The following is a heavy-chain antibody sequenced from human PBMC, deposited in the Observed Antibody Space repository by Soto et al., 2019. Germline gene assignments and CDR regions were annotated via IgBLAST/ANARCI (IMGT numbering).Heavy chain of an antibody. CDR2: IYYSGRT. V-gene: IGHV4-30-4*01. J-gene: IGHJ4*02. CDR1: GGSISSGNYN. Sequence: SETLSLTCTVSGGSISSGNYNWSWIRQPPGEGLEWIGYIYYSGRTYYNPSLESRVTISVDTSKNQFSLKLNSVTAADTAVYYCARALWSGFVDYWGQGTRVTVSS. D-gene: IGHD3-3*01. CDR3: ARALWSGFVDY.